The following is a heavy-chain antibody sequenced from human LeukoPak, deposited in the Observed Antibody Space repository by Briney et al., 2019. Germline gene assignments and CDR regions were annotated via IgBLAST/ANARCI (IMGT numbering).Heavy chain of an antibody. Sequence: PGGSLRLSCAASGFTFSSYEMNWVRQAPGKGLEWVSYISSSGSTIYYADSVKGRFTISRDNAKNSLYLQMNSLRAEGTAVYYCARDRYDYVWGSYVFDYWGQGTLVTVSS. V-gene: IGHV3-48*03. CDR1: GFTFSSYE. CDR2: ISSSGSTI. J-gene: IGHJ4*02. D-gene: IGHD3-16*01. CDR3: ARDRYDYVWGSYVFDY.